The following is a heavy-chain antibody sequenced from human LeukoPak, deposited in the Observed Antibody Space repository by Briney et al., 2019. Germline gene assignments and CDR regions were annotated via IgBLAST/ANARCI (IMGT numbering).Heavy chain of an antibody. V-gene: IGHV1-69*06. CDR2: IIPIFGTA. CDR3: ARDIPGIAAAYDY. D-gene: IGHD6-13*01. CDR1: GGTFSSYA. Sequence: ASVKVSCKASGGTFSSYAISWVRQAPGQGLEWMGGIIPIFGTANYAQKFQGRVTITADKSTSTAYMELSSLRSEDTAVYYCARDIPGIAAAYDYWGQGTLVTVSS. J-gene: IGHJ4*02.